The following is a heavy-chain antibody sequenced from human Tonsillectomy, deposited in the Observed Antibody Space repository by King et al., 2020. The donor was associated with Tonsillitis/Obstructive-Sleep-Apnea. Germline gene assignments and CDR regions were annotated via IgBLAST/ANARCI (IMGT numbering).Heavy chain of an antibody. V-gene: IGHV1-18*01. D-gene: IGHD2-2*01. CDR1: GYTFTYYD. CDR2: ISAYSGNI. CDR3: ARGLLVPAAHPPYYSMDF. Sequence: QLVQSGAEVKKPGASVKVSCKASGYTFTYYDISWVRQAPGQGLEWMGWISAYSGNIKYAQKLQGRVTMTTDTSTNTAYMELMSLRSDDPAVYYCARGLLVPAAHPPYYSMDFWGKGTTVTVSS. J-gene: IGHJ6*03.